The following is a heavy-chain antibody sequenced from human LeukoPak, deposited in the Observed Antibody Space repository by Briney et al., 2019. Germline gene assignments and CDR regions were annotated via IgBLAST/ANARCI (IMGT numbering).Heavy chain of an antibody. V-gene: IGHV3-23*01. Sequence: GGSLRLSCAASGFTFSSSAITWVRQVLGKGLEWVSTTGVSGSYYADSVKGRFTISRDNSKNTLYLQMNSLRAEDTAAYYCAKDLIYYGSGRTDWGQGTLVTVSS. J-gene: IGHJ4*02. CDR1: GFTFSSSA. D-gene: IGHD3-10*01. CDR3: AKDLIYYGSGRTD. CDR2: TGVSGS.